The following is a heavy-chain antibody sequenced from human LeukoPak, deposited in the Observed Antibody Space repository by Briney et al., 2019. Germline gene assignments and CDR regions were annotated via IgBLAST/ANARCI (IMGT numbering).Heavy chain of an antibody. CDR2: MNPNSGNT. CDR3: ARGPPEHPQGY. Sequence: ASVKVSCKASGYTFTTYDINWVRQATGQGLEWMGWMNPNSGNTDCAQKFQGRVTMTRNTSITTAFMELNNLRSEDTAVYYCARGPPEHPQGYWGQGTLVTVSS. CDR1: GYTFTTYD. J-gene: IGHJ4*02. V-gene: IGHV1-8*01. D-gene: IGHD1-14*01.